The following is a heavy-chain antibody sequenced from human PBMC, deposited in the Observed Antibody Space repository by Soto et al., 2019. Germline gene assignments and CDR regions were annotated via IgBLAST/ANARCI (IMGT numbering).Heavy chain of an antibody. CDR1: GFTFSSYG. CDR3: AKELTAMVTSYGMDV. J-gene: IGHJ6*04. Sequence: GRSRRLSCAASGFTFSSYGMHCVRQAPGKGLEWVAVISYDGSNKYYADSVKGRFTISRDNSKNTLYLQINSLRADDTAVYYCAKELTAMVTSYGMDVWGKESTVTVSS. V-gene: IGHV3-30*18. D-gene: IGHD5-18*01. CDR2: ISYDGSNK.